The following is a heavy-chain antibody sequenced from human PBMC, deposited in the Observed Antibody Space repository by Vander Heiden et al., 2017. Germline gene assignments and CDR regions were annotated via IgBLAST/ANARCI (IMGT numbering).Heavy chain of an antibody. V-gene: IGHV4-34*01. CDR1: GGSFSGYY. J-gene: IGHJ4*02. CDR2: INHSGST. D-gene: IGHD3-22*01. CDR3: ARGVIRSDYYDSSGYLDY. Sequence: QVQLQQWGAGLLKPSETLSLTCAVYGGSFSGYYWSWIRQPPGKGLEWIGEINHSGSTNYNPSLKRRVTISVDTSKNQFSLKLSSVTAADTPVYYCARGVIRSDYYDSSGYLDYWGQGTLVTVYS.